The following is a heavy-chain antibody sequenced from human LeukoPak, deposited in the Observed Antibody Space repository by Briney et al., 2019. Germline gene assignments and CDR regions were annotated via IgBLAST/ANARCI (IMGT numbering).Heavy chain of an antibody. CDR2: ISAYNGNT. CDR1: GYTFTSYG. V-gene: IGHV1-18*01. D-gene: IGHD3-9*01. Sequence: ASVKVSCKASGYTFTSYGISWVRLAPGQGLEWMGWISAYNGNTNYAQKLQGRVTMTTDASTSTAYMELRSLRSDDTAVYYCARDVLRYFDWLFPHYYYGMDVWGQGTTVTVSS. CDR3: ARDVLRYFDWLFPHYYYGMDV. J-gene: IGHJ6*02.